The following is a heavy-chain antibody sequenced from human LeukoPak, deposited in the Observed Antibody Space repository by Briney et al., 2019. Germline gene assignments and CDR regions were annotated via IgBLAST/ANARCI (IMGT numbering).Heavy chain of an antibody. J-gene: IGHJ4*02. V-gene: IGHV1-2*02. Sequence: GASVKVSCKASGYTFTGYYMHWVRQAPGQGLEWMGWINPNSGGTNYAQKFQGRVTMTRDTSISTAYMELSRLRSDDTAVYYCAATGYSYGSPPFDYWGRGTLVTVSS. CDR3: AATGYSYGSPPFDY. CDR1: GYTFTGYY. D-gene: IGHD5-18*01. CDR2: INPNSGGT.